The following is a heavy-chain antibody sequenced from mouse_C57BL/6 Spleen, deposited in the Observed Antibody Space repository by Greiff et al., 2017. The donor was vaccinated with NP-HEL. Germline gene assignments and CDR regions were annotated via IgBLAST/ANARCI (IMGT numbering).Heavy chain of an antibody. V-gene: IGHV1-55*01. J-gene: IGHJ3*01. CDR2: IYPGSGST. Sequence: LQPGAELVKPGASVKMSCKASGYTFTSYWITWVKQRPGQGLEWIGDIYPGSGSTNYNEKFKSKATLTVDTSSSTAYMQLSSLTSEDSAVYYCARGYYGSGYLFAYWGQGTLVTVSA. CDR1: GYTFTSYW. D-gene: IGHD1-1*01. CDR3: ARGYYGSGYLFAY.